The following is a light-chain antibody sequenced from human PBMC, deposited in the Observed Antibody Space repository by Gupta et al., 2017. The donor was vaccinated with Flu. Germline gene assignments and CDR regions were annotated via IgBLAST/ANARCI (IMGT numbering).Light chain of an antibody. CDR2: GAS. CDR3: QQEGSSPYN. CDR1: QSVRSSY. Sequence: EIVLTQSPGTLSLSPGERATLSCRASQSVRSSYLAWYQQKPGQAPRLLIYGASSRATGIPDRFSGSGSGTDFTLTISRLEPEDFAVYYCQQEGSSPYNFGQGTKMEIK. V-gene: IGKV3-20*01. J-gene: IGKJ2*01.